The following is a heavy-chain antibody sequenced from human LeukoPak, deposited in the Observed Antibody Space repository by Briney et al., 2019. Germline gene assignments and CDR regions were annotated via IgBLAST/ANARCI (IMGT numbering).Heavy chain of an antibody. J-gene: IGHJ6*03. CDR2: IHTSGSA. V-gene: IGHV4-4*07. Sequence: SETLSLTCTVSGGSISSYYWNWIRQPAGKGLEWIGHIHTSGSANYNPALKSRVTISVDTSKNQFSLKVRSVTAADTAVYYCATQGTSWYVNNYYYMDVWGKGTTVTISS. CDR1: GGSISSYY. D-gene: IGHD6-13*01. CDR3: ATQGTSWYVNNYYYMDV.